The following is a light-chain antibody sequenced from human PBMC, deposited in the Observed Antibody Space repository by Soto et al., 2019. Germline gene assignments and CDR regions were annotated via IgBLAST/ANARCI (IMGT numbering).Light chain of an antibody. J-gene: IGLJ1*01. CDR3: QSADSSGTYPYV. CDR1: ALPKQY. Sequence: ELTQPPSVSVSPGQTARITCSGDALPKQYAYWYQQKPGQAPVLVIYKDSERPSGIPERFSGSSSGTTVTLTISGVQAEDEADYYCQSADSSGTYPYVFGTGTKLTVL. CDR2: KDS. V-gene: IGLV3-25*03.